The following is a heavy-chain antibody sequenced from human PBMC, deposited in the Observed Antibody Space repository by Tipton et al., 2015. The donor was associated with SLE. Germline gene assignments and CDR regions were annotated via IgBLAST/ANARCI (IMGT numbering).Heavy chain of an antibody. CDR1: GGSIRSNY. CDR2: IFHIGNT. V-gene: IGHV4-59*12. D-gene: IGHD4-17*01. J-gene: IGHJ1*01. Sequence: TLSLTCTVSGGSIRSNYWIWIRQPPGKGLEWIGSIFHIGNTYYNPSLKSRVTISVDRSRNQFSLKVNSVTAADTAVYYCARDYKVTNPDQENFQYWGQGTLVTVSS. CDR3: ARDYKVTNPDQENFQY.